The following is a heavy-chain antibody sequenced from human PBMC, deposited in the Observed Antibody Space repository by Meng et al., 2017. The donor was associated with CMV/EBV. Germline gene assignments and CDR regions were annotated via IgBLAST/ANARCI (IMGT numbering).Heavy chain of an antibody. D-gene: IGHD7-27*01. J-gene: IGHJ3*02. V-gene: IGHV1-2*02. CDR3: ARDLGDLDYWGPDAFDI. CDR1: GYTFTGYY. Sequence: ASVKVSCKASGYTFTGYYMHWVRQAPGQGLEWMGWINPNSGGTNYAQKCQGRVTMTRDTSISTAYMELRRLRSDDTAVYYCARDLGDLDYWGPDAFDIWGQGTMVTVSS. CDR2: INPNSGGT.